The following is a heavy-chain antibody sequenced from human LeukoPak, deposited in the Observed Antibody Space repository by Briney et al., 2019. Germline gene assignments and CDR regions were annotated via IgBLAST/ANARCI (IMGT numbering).Heavy chain of an antibody. J-gene: IGHJ3*02. CDR1: GFTFSDYY. CDR3: AGSAGSYPPPDAFDI. CDR2: ISSSGSTI. V-gene: IGHV3-11*01. Sequence: SGGSLRLSCAASGFTFSDYYMSWIRQAPGKGLEWVSYISSSGSTIYYADSVKGRFTISRDNAKNSLYLQMNSLRAEDTAVYYCAGSAGSYPPPDAFDIWGQGTMVTVSS. D-gene: IGHD1-26*01.